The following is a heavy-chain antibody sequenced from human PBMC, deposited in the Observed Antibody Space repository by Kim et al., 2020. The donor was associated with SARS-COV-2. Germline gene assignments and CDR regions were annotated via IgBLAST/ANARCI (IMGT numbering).Heavy chain of an antibody. J-gene: IGHJ2*01. V-gene: IGHV4-39*01. D-gene: IGHD3-9*01. CDR2: IYYSGST. CDR3: ARRYYDILTGLAYWYFDL. CDR1: GGSISSSSYY. Sequence: SETLSLTCTVSGGSISSSSYYWGWIRQPPGKGLEWIGSIYYSGSTCYNPSLKSRVTISVDTSKNQFSLKLSSVTAADTAVYYCARRYYDILTGLAYWYFDLWGRGTLVTVSS.